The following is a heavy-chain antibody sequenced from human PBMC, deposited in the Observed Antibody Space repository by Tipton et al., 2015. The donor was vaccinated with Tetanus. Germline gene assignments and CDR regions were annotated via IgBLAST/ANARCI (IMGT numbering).Heavy chain of an antibody. CDR3: AREADCSGGSCFSGDFDN. V-gene: IGHV3-33*08. CDR1: GFIFSDYF. D-gene: IGHD2-15*01. CDR2: SWYDGTDK. Sequence: AASGFIFSDYFMSWVRQAPGRGLEWVAVSWYDGTDKYYADSVKGRFTISRDNSKNTLYLQMNSLRAEDTAVYYCAREADCSGGSCFSGDFDNWGQGTQVTVSS. J-gene: IGHJ4*02.